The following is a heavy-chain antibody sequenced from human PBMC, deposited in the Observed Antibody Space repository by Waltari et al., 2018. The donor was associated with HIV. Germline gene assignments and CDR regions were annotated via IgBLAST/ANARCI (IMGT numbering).Heavy chain of an antibody. CDR3: ARECAVYKYYRYCRDDDCYSRWFDP. V-gene: IGHV4-61*02. Sequence: QVQLQESGPRLVKSSETLSLTCNVSGASITTGNYFWTWIRQPAGKGPEWIGRMSTIGNSKYTPSLKSRVTISLDKSNNQFSLKLTSVTAADTAVYYCARECAVYKYYRYCRDDDCYSRWFDPWGQGTRVTVSS. D-gene: IGHD2-15*01. J-gene: IGHJ5*02. CDR2: MSTIGNS. CDR1: GASITTGNYF.